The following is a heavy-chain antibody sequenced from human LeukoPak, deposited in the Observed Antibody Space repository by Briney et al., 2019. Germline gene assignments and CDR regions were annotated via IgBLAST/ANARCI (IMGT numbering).Heavy chain of an antibody. CDR1: GGSFSDYY. V-gene: IGHV4-34*01. D-gene: IGHD6-19*01. CDR3: AKDSSGYGDFDH. Sequence: SETLSLTCAVYGGSFSDYYWSWIRQPPGKGLEWIGEINHSGSTNYNPSLKSRVTISVDTSKNQFSLKVNSVTAADTAVYFCAKDSSGYGDFDHWGQGALVTVSS. CDR2: INHSGST. J-gene: IGHJ4*02.